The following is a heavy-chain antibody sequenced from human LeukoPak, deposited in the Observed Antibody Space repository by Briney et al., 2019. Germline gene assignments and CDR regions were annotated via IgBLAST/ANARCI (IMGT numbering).Heavy chain of an antibody. Sequence: ASVKVSCKASGYTFTSYGINWVRQATGQGLEWMGWMNPNSGNTGYAQKFQGRVTMTRNTSISTAYMELSSLRSEDTAVYYCALVGVWGSYRYGDPWGQGTLVTVSS. D-gene: IGHD3-16*02. V-gene: IGHV1-8*02. CDR1: GYTFTSYG. CDR3: ALVGVWGSYRYGDP. J-gene: IGHJ5*02. CDR2: MNPNSGNT.